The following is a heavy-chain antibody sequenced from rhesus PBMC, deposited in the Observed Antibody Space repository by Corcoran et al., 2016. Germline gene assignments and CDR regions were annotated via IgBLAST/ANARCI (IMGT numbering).Heavy chain of an antibody. D-gene: IGHD6S26*01. CDR3: ARGASGWSDNSLDV. J-gene: IGHJ5-2*01. V-gene: IGHV4-73*01. CDR2: IDGNSATT. CDR1: GGSISGFYF. Sequence: QVKLQQWGEGLMKPSETLSLTCAVYGGSISGFYFWPWILRAPGTGLEWIGNIDGNSATTNYSPTLKKRVTISKDTFKNQLSLRLYSVTAADTAAYYCARGASGWSDNSLDVWGPGVLVTVSS.